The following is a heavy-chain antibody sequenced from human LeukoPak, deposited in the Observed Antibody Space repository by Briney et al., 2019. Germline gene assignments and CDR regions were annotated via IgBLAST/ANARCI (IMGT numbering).Heavy chain of an antibody. V-gene: IGHV3-74*03. J-gene: IGHJ4*02. CDR3: VVGGGIY. D-gene: IGHD1-26*01. CDR1: GFTFSSYA. CDR2: ISSDGTNT. Sequence: PGGSLRLSCAASGFTFSSYAMSWVRQAPGKGLEWVSRISSDGTNTLYADSVKGRFTISRDNARNTLHLQMNSLRADDTAVYYCVVGGGIYWGQGTLVTVS.